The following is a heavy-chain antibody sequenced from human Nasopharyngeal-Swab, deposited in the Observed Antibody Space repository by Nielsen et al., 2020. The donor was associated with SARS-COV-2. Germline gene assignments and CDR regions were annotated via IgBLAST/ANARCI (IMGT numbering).Heavy chain of an antibody. V-gene: IGHV3-53*01. CDR3: ARDRGGVYYYYGMDV. CDR2: IYSSGST. J-gene: IGHJ6*02. CDR1: GFTVSSNY. D-gene: IGHD3-10*01. Sequence: GSLRLSCAASGFTVSSNYMSWVRQAPGKGLEWVSVIYSSGSTYYADSVKGRFTISRDNSKNTLYLQMNSLRAEDTAVYYCARDRGGVYYYYGMDVWGQGTTVTVSS.